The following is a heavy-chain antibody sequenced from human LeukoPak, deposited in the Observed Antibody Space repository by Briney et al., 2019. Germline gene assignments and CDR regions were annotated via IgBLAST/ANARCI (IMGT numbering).Heavy chain of an antibody. CDR2: ISAYNGNT. Sequence: ASVKVSCKTSGYTFTSYGISWVRQAPGQGLEWMGWISAYNGNTNYAQKLQGRVTMTTDTSTSTAYMEPRSLRSDDTAVYYCATGLLGYCSSTSCYFSDWGQGTLVTVSS. CDR3: ATGLLGYCSSTSCYFSD. D-gene: IGHD2-2*01. V-gene: IGHV1-18*01. CDR1: GYTFTSYG. J-gene: IGHJ4*02.